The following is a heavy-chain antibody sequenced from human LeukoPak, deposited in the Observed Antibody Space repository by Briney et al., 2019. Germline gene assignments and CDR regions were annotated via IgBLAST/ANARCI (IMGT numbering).Heavy chain of an antibody. CDR3: ARDQGGDGNRAFDI. Sequence: ASVKVSCKTSGYTFTDYFMHWVRQAPGQGLEWMGRINPNSGGTIYAQKFQVRVTMTRDTSITTVYMELSRLRSDDTAVYYCARDQGGDGNRAFDIWGQGTMVTVSP. CDR1: GYTFTDYF. J-gene: IGHJ3*02. V-gene: IGHV1-2*06. D-gene: IGHD2-21*02. CDR2: INPNSGGT.